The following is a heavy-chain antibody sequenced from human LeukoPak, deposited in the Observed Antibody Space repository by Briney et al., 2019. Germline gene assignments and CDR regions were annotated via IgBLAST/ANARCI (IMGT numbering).Heavy chain of an antibody. D-gene: IGHD4-17*01. CDR2: INHSGST. CDR1: GGSFSDYY. J-gene: IGHJ4*02. Sequence: SETLSLTCAVYGGSFSDYYWSWIRQPPGKGLECIGEINHSGSTNYNPSLKSRVTISVDTSKNQLSLKLSSVTAADTAVYYCARGKPFYGDWGQGTLVTVSS. V-gene: IGHV4-34*01. CDR3: ARGKPFYGD.